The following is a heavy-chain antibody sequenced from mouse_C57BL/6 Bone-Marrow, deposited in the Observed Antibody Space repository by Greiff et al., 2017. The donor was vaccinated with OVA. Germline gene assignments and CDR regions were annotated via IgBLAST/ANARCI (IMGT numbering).Heavy chain of an antibody. D-gene: IGHD1-1*01. CDR1: GFNIKDDY. CDR3: THYGSSPWFAY. J-gene: IGHJ3*01. Sequence: EVQLVESGAELVRPGASVKLSCTASGFNIKDDYMHWVKQRPEQGLEWIGWIDPENGDTEYASKFQGKATITADTSSNTAYLQLSSLTSEDTAVYYCTHYGSSPWFAYWGQGTLVTVSA. V-gene: IGHV14-4*01. CDR2: IDPENGDT.